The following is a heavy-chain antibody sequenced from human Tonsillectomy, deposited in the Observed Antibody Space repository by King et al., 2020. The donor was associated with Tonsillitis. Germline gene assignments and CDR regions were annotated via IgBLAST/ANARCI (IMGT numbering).Heavy chain of an antibody. D-gene: IGHD4/OR15-4a*01. Sequence: QLQESGPGLVKPSETLSLTCTVSGGSISSSNYYWGWIRQPPGKGLEWLGTVFYAGITFYNPSLKSRVTVSVDTSKNQFSLKLSSVTAADTAVYYCARILRGANPLFDYWGQGTLVTVSS. V-gene: IGHV4-39*01. CDR1: GGSISSSNYY. CDR3: ARILRGANPLFDY. CDR2: VFYAGIT. J-gene: IGHJ4*02.